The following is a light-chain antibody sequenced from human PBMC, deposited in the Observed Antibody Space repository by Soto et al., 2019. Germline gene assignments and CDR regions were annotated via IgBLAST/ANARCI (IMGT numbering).Light chain of an antibody. CDR3: QQYGSSRWT. CDR2: GAS. J-gene: IGKJ1*01. V-gene: IGKV3-20*01. Sequence: SVLTQSAGTLSLSPGERATLSCRASQSVSSIYLAWYQQKPGQAPRLLIYGASSRATGIPDRFSGSGSGTDFTLTISRLEPEDFAVYYCQQYGSSRWTFGQGTKVDIK. CDR1: QSVSSIY.